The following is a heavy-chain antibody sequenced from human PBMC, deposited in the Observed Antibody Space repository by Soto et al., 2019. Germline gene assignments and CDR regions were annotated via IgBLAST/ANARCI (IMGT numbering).Heavy chain of an antibody. J-gene: IGHJ1*01. CDR3: AKSELSSSWYPEYFQH. CDR1: GFTFDDYA. Sequence: GGSLRLSCAASGFTFDDYAMHWVRQAPGKGLEWVSGISGSGGSIYYADSVKGRFTISRDNAKNTLYLQMNSLRAEDTAVYYCAKSELSSSWYPEYFQHWGQGTLVTVSS. V-gene: IGHV3-23*01. D-gene: IGHD6-13*01. CDR2: ISGSGGSI.